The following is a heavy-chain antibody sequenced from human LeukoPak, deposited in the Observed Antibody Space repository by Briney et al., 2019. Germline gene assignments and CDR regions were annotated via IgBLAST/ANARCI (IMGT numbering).Heavy chain of an antibody. D-gene: IGHD6-19*01. Sequence: PGGSLRLSCTASGFTFSSYAMNWVRQAPGKGLEWVSGIGAGGTFTYYADSVKGRFTISRDNSRNTLYLQMNSLRAEDTAVYYCAKDDALYSSGWYVRGDFDYWGQGTLVTVSS. J-gene: IGHJ4*02. CDR2: IGAGGTFT. CDR3: AKDDALYSSGWYVRGDFDY. CDR1: GFTFSSYA. V-gene: IGHV3-23*01.